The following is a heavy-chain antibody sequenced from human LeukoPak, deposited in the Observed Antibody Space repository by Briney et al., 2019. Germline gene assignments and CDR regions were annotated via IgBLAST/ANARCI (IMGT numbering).Heavy chain of an antibody. Sequence: SQTLSLTCTVSGGSISSGSYYWSWIRQPAGKGLEWIGRIYTSGSTNYNPSLKSRVTISVDTSKNQFSLKLSSVTAADTAVYYCARVSLLRDDAFDIWGQGTMVTVSS. CDR1: GGSISSGSYY. CDR3: ARVSLLRDDAFDI. D-gene: IGHD1-26*01. V-gene: IGHV4-61*02. CDR2: IYTSGST. J-gene: IGHJ3*02.